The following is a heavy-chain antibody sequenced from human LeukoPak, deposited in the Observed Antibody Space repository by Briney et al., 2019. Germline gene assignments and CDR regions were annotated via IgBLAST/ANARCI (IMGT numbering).Heavy chain of an antibody. CDR3: ARVSPPQGRGAADY. V-gene: IGHV3-30*01. D-gene: IGHD6-13*01. CDR2: ISYDGSNK. Sequence: GGSLRLPCAASGFTFSSYAMHWVRQAPGKGLEWVAVISYDGSNKYYADSVKGRFTISRDNSKNTLYLQMNSLRAEDTAVYYCARVSPPQGRGAADYWGQGTLVTVSS. J-gene: IGHJ4*02. CDR1: GFTFSSYA.